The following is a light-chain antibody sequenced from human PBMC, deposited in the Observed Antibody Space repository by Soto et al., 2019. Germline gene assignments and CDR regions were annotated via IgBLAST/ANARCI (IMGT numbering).Light chain of an antibody. Sequence: DIVVTQSPATLSASPGERATLSCRASQSVSRGFLAWFQQTPGQAPRLLIFGASNRATGIPDRFSGSGSGTDFTLTISRLEPEDLAVYYCQQYDNSVWTFGQGTKVDIK. J-gene: IGKJ1*01. V-gene: IGKV3-20*01. CDR3: QQYDNSVWT. CDR1: QSVSRGF. CDR2: GAS.